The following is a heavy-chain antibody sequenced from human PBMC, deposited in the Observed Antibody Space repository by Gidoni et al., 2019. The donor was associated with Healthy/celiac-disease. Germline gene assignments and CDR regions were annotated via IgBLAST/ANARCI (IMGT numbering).Heavy chain of an antibody. CDR2: INSDGSST. CDR3: ARPRTGYSYGYEYVY. CDR1: GFTFSSYW. J-gene: IGHJ4*02. Sequence: EVQLVESGGGVVQPGGSLRLSCAASGFTFSSYWMHWVRQAPGKGLVWVSRINSDGSSTSYADSVKGRFTISRDNAKNTLYLQMNSLRAEDTAVYYCARPRTGYSYGYEYVYWGQGTLVTVSS. D-gene: IGHD5-18*01. V-gene: IGHV3-74*01.